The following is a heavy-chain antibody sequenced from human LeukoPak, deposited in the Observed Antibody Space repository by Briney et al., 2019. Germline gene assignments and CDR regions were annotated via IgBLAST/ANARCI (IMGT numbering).Heavy chain of an antibody. CDR1: GGSISSYY. V-gene: IGHV4-59*01. Sequence: SETLSLTCTVSGGSISSYYWSWIRQPPGKGLEWIGYIYYSGSTYYNPSLKSRVTISVDTSKNQFSLKLSSVTAADTAVYYCARDRVAYCGGDCYSRWFDPWGQGTLVTVSS. CDR2: IYYSGST. CDR3: ARDRVAYCGGDCYSRWFDP. D-gene: IGHD2-21*02. J-gene: IGHJ5*02.